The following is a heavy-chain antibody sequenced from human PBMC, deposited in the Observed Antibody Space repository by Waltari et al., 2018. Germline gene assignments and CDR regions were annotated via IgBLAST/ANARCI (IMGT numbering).Heavy chain of an antibody. CDR1: GFSLSNARMG. V-gene: IGHV2-26*01. D-gene: IGHD6-13*01. CDR3: ARLLQYSISWRVFDYFDY. J-gene: IGHJ4*02. Sequence: QVTLKESGHVLVKPTETLPLTCTASGFSLSNARMGVIWIRQPPGKALEWLAHIFSNDEKSYSTSLKSRLTISKDTCKSQVVLTMTNMDPVDTATYYCARLLQYSISWRVFDYFDYWGQGTLVTVSS. CDR2: IFSNDEK.